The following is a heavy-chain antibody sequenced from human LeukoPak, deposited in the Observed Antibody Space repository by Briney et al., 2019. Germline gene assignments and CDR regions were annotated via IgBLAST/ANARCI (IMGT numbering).Heavy chain of an antibody. CDR3: VRVDNGGNYFDY. D-gene: IGHD4-23*01. Sequence: TPSETLSLTCAVYGGSFSGYYWSWIRQPPGKGLEWIGEINHSGSTNYNPSLKSRVTISADTSKNQFSLRLSSVTAADTAVYYCVRVDNGGNYFDYWGQGTLVTVSS. CDR1: GGSFSGYY. J-gene: IGHJ4*02. CDR2: INHSGST. V-gene: IGHV4-34*01.